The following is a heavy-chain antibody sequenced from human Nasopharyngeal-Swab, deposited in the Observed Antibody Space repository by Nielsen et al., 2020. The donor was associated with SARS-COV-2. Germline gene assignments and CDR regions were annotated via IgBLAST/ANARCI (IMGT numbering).Heavy chain of an antibody. Sequence: SETLSPTCAVYGWSFSGYYWSWIRQLPGKGLEWIGEIHHSGSTDYNPSLKSRVTISVDTSKNQFSLKLSSVTAADTAVFYCARGPVRYDFWSGYYCGFDYWGQGTLVTVSS. CDR1: GWSFSGYY. J-gene: IGHJ4*02. D-gene: IGHD3-3*01. V-gene: IGHV4-34*01. CDR2: IHHSGST. CDR3: ARGPVRYDFWSGYYCGFDY.